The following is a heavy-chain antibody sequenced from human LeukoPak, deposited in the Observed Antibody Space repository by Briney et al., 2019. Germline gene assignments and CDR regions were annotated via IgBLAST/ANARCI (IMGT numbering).Heavy chain of an antibody. CDR3: ARGLVGAAFDY. D-gene: IGHD1-26*01. CDR1: GFTFNAYT. V-gene: IGHV3-21*01. Sequence: GGSLRLSCGASGFTFNAYTMHWVRQVPGKGLEWVSSMSSSRDYVFYADSVKGRFTIFRDNANQSLDLEVSSLRGEDTAIYYCARGLVGAAFDYWGRGTLVNFSS. J-gene: IGHJ4*02. CDR2: MSSSRDYV.